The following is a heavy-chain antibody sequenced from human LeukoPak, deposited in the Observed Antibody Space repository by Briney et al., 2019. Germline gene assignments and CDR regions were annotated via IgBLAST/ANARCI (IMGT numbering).Heavy chain of an antibody. Sequence: PSETLSLTCAVYGGSFSGYYWSWIRQPPWKGLEWIGEINHSGSTNYNPSLKSRVTISVDTSKNQFSLKLSTVTAADTAVYYCARRTVTTGYFDYWGQGTLVTVSS. CDR3: ARRTVTTGYFDY. V-gene: IGHV4-34*01. CDR1: GGSFSGYY. J-gene: IGHJ4*02. D-gene: IGHD4-17*01. CDR2: INHSGST.